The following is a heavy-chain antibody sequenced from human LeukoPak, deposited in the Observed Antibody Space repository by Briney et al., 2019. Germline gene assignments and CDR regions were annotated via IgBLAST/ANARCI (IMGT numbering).Heavy chain of an antibody. V-gene: IGHV3-74*01. CDR1: GFTFSNYY. Sequence: GGSLRLSCAASGFTFSNYYVHWVRQPPGKGLVWVSRINSDGGDTGYVDSVKGRFTISRDNAKNTVYLQMGSLRAEDMAVYYCARGDSMIVVVKGFDYWGQGTLVTVSS. CDR2: INSDGGDT. J-gene: IGHJ4*02. D-gene: IGHD3-22*01. CDR3: ARGDSMIVVVKGFDY.